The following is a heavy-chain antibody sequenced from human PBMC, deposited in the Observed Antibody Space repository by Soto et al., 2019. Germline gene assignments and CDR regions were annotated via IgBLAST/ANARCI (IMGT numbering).Heavy chain of an antibody. Sequence: QVQLVQSGAEVKKPGSSVKVSCKASGGTFSSYAISWVRQAPGQGLEWMGGIIPIFGTANYAQKFQGRVTITADESTSTAYMELSSLRSEDTAVYYCARDRYDFWSCYKRGYYGMDVGGQGTTVTVSS. J-gene: IGHJ6*02. V-gene: IGHV1-69*01. D-gene: IGHD3-3*01. CDR2: IIPIFGTA. CDR3: ARDRYDFWSCYKRGYYGMDV. CDR1: GGTFSSYA.